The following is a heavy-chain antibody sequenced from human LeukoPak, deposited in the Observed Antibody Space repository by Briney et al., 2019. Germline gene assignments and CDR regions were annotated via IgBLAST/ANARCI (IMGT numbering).Heavy chain of an antibody. CDR2: INWNGGST. Sequence: PTGGSLRLSCAASGFTFDDYGMSWVRQAPGKGLEWVSGINWNGGSTGYADSVKGRFTISRDNAKNSLYLQMNSLRAEDTALYYCARATSSGWGPFAAYWGQGTLVTVSS. CDR1: GFTFDDYG. V-gene: IGHV3-20*04. D-gene: IGHD6-19*01. J-gene: IGHJ4*02. CDR3: ARATSSGWGPFAAY.